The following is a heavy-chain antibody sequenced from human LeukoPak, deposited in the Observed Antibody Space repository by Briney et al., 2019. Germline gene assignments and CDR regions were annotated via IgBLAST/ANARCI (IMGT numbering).Heavy chain of an antibody. CDR1: GYSFTSYW. V-gene: IGHV5-51*01. Sequence: GESLKISCKGSGYSFTSYWIGWVRQMPGKGLEWMGIIYPGDSDTRYSPSFQGQVTISADKSISTAYLQWSSLKASDTAMYYCARHTAGDSSGNDAFDIWGQGTMVTVSS. D-gene: IGHD3-22*01. J-gene: IGHJ3*02. CDR3: ARHTAGDSSGNDAFDI. CDR2: IYPGDSDT.